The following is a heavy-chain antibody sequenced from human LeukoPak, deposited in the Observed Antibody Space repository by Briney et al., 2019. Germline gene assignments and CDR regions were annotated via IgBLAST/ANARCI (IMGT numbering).Heavy chain of an antibody. D-gene: IGHD6-19*01. J-gene: IGHJ5*02. Sequence: ASVKISCMASGYTFTGYYIHWVRQAPGQGLEWMGWINPNSGGTNYVQKFQGRVTMTRDTSISTAYMELSWLRSDDTAVYYCARFRGSGWYSFDLWGQGTLVTVSS. CDR3: ARFRGSGWYSFDL. V-gene: IGHV1-2*02. CDR2: INPNSGGT. CDR1: GYTFTGYY.